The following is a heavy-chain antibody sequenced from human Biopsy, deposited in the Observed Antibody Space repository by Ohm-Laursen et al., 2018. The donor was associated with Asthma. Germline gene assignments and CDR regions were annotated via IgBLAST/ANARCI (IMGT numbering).Heavy chain of an antibody. V-gene: IGHV3-7*01. CDR2: IKHDGTEK. D-gene: IGHD3-3*02. CDR3: ARTFHFWSPYHAEHYQL. J-gene: IGHJ1*01. Sequence: SLRLSCTAPGFTFSSYALTWVRQAPGKGLEWVANIKHDGTEKNHVDSLKGRFTISRDNAKNSLYLQMNSLRAEDTAVYYCARTFHFWSPYHAEHYQLWGQGTLVTVPS. CDR1: GFTFSSYA.